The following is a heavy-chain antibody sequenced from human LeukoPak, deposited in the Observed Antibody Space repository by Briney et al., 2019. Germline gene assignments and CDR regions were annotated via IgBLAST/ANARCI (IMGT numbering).Heavy chain of an antibody. CDR2: MYYSGST. CDR1: GFTFSTYSMN. CDR3: ARHVHILDFEVDY. D-gene: IGHD3/OR15-3a*01. J-gene: IGHJ4*02. Sequence: GSLRLSCAASGFTFSTYSMNWVRQPPGKGREWSGSMYYSGSTYYNPSLKSRVTISVDTSKNQFSLKLSSVTAADTAVYYCARHVHILDFEVDYWGQGTLVTVSS. V-gene: IGHV4-39*01.